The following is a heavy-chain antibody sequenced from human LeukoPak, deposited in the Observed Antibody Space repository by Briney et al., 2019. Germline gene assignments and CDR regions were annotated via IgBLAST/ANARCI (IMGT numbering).Heavy chain of an antibody. CDR1: GFTFSSYA. V-gene: IGHV3-23*01. D-gene: IGHD3-10*02. J-gene: IGHJ1*01. CDR2: ISGSGGNT. CDR3: AKNVP. Sequence: PGGSLRHSFAASGFTFSSYAISWVRQAPGKGLEWVSAISGSGGNTYYADSVKGRFTISRDNSKNTLYLQMNSLRGEDTAVYYLAKNVPWGQDPVDSVSS.